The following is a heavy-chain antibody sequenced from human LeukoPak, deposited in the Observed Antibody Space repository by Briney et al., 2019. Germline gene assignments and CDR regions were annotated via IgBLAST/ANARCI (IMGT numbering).Heavy chain of an antibody. V-gene: IGHV3-30*04. CDR2: TSYDGRHK. CDR3: ARENSGSRDDFDY. J-gene: IGHJ4*02. D-gene: IGHD1-26*01. Sequence: PGGSLRLSCAASGFTFNNYAMHWVRRAPGKGLEWVAVTSYDGRHKYYADSVKGRFTISRDNSKNTLYLQMNSLRAEDTAVYYCARENSGSRDDFDYWGQGTLVTVSS. CDR1: GFTFNNYA.